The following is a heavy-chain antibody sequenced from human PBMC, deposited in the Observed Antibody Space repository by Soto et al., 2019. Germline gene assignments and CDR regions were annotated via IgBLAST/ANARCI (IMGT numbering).Heavy chain of an antibody. V-gene: IGHV3-74*01. CDR3: VRDSHGDY. J-gene: IGHJ4*02. CDR1: GFTFSNYW. Sequence: EVQLLESGGGLVQPWGSLRLSCAGSGFTFSNYWMHWVRQAPGKGLECDSRIDHDGPTDSADSVRGRFNLSRDNAENTLYLQMTSLRPEDTAVYYCVRDSHGDYWGKGNLVTVSS. CDR2: IDHDGPT.